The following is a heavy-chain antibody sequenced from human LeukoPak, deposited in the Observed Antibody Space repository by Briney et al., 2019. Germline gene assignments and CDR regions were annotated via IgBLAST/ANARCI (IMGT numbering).Heavy chain of an antibody. V-gene: IGHV4-4*07. CDR2: IYTSGST. J-gene: IGHJ4*02. D-gene: IGHD1-26*01. CDR3: AREGSYLGHFDY. CDR1: GRSISSYY. Sequence: PSDTLSLTCTVSGRSISSYYWSWIRQPAGKGLEWIGRIYTSGSTNYNPSLKSRVTMSVDTSKTQFSLKLSSVTAADTAVYYCAREGSYLGHFDYWGQGTLVTVSS.